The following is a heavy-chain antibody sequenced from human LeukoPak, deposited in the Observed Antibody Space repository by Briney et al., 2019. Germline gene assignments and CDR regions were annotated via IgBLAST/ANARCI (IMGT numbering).Heavy chain of an antibody. D-gene: IGHD1-26*01. Sequence: SETLSLTCSISDDSINNDRYFWAWIRQPPGKGLEWIASINYSGRTYYNPSLNSRLIISVDTAKRQFSLKLTSVTAADTALYFCARDIDDVGALFDFWGQGTLVTVSS. J-gene: IGHJ4*02. CDR1: DDSINNDRYF. CDR3: ARDIDDVGALFDF. CDR2: INYSGRT. V-gene: IGHV4-39*07.